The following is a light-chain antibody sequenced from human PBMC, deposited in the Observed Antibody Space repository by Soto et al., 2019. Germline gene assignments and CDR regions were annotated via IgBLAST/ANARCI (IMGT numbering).Light chain of an antibody. J-gene: IGKJ1*01. CDR2: AAS. CDR1: QTIANY. Sequence: DIQMTQSPSSLSASVGGRVTIPCRASQTIANYLTCYQQKLGRAPNLLVYAASSLQSGVPSRFSGSGSGTEITLTISSLQPEAFATYYCQETYSTPRTFGQGTKVEIK. V-gene: IGKV1-39*01. CDR3: QETYSTPRT.